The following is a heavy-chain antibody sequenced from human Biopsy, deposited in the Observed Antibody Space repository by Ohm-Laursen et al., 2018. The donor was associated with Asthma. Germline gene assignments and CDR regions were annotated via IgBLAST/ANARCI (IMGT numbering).Heavy chain of an antibody. D-gene: IGHD3-9*01. CDR1: GYTFISYA. CDR3: ARTYYDFLTGQVIDAFAI. J-gene: IGHJ3*02. V-gene: IGHV1-3*01. CDR2: INAGNGNA. Sequence: ASVKVSCKASGYTFISYAIHWVRQAPGQRLEWMGWINAGNGNAKYSQKFQGRVTITRDTSASTAYMELSSLRSEDTAVYYCARTYYDFLTGQVIDAFAIWGQGTMVTVSS.